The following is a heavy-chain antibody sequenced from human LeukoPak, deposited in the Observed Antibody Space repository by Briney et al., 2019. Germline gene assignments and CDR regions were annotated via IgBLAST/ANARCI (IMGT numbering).Heavy chain of an antibody. D-gene: IGHD2-2*01. Sequence: ASVKVSCKASGYTFTNYYIHWVRQAPGQGLEWMGIINPSAGSTTYAQKFQGRVTMTRDTSTSTIYMDLSSLRSEDTAVYYCARAMSRSPFDIWGQGTILTVSS. CDR2: INPSAGST. V-gene: IGHV1-46*01. CDR3: ARAMSRSPFDI. CDR1: GYTFTNYY. J-gene: IGHJ3*02.